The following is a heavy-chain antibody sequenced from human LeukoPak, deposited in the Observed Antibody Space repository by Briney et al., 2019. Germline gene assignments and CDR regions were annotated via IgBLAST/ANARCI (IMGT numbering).Heavy chain of an antibody. J-gene: IGHJ6*03. Sequence: SETLSLTCTVSGVSISSSNSYWGWIRQPPGKGLEWIGSIYYSGNTYYNASLKSQVSISIDTSKNQFSLKLSSVTAADTAVYYCARRHYYYYYMDVWGKGTTVTISS. CDR1: GVSISSSNSY. V-gene: IGHV4-39*01. CDR3: ARRHYYYYYMDV. CDR2: IYYSGNT.